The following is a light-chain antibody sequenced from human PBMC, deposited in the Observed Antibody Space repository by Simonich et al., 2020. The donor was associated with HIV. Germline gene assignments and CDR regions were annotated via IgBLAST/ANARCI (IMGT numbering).Light chain of an antibody. Sequence: EIVMTQSPATLSVSPGERATLSCRASQTVNSNLAWYQQKPGQAPTLRIYGATTRATGVPARFSGSGSGTEFTLTISSLQSEDFAVYYCQQYNNWRTFGQGTKVEIK. CDR2: GAT. J-gene: IGKJ1*01. CDR1: QTVNSN. V-gene: IGKV3-15*01. CDR3: QQYNNWRT.